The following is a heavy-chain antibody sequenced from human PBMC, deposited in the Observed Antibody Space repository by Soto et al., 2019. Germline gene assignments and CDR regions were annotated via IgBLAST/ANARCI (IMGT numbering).Heavy chain of an antibody. Sequence: XEALSVTCTVAGGSRSSYYWSWIRQPPGKGLDWIGYIYYSGSTNYNPSLKSRVTISVDTSKNQFSLKLSSVTAADTAVYYCARVTYYGSGSFDAFDIWGQGTMVTVSS. J-gene: IGHJ3*02. V-gene: IGHV4-59*01. CDR3: ARVTYYGSGSFDAFDI. CDR2: IYYSGST. D-gene: IGHD3-10*01. CDR1: GGSRSSYY.